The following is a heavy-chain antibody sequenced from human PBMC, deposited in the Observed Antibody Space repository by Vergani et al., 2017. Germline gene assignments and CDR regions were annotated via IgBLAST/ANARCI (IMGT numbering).Heavy chain of an antibody. V-gene: IGHV3-21*01. CDR1: GFTFSSYT. Sequence: EVLLVESGGGLVKPGGSLRLSCAVSGFTFSSYTMDWVRQAPGKAPEWVASISGGGFDLYYADSVKGRFTIYRDNAKNSLYLQMNSLRAEDTALYYGARSPNAVFDYWGQGSLVTVSS. CDR2: ISGGGFDL. CDR3: ARSPNAVFDY. J-gene: IGHJ4*02.